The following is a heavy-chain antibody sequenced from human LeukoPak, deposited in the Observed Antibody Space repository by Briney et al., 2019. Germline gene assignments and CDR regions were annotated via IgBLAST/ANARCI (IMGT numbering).Heavy chain of an antibody. D-gene: IGHD6-19*01. Sequence: ASVKVSCKASGYTFTDYYVHWVRQAPGQGLEWMGWISAYNGNTNYAQKLQGRVTMTTDTSTSTAYMELRSLRSDDTAVYYCAKTIAVADYYYGMDVWGQGTTVTVS. CDR3: AKTIAVADYYYGMDV. J-gene: IGHJ6*02. CDR1: GYTFTDYY. CDR2: ISAYNGNT. V-gene: IGHV1-18*04.